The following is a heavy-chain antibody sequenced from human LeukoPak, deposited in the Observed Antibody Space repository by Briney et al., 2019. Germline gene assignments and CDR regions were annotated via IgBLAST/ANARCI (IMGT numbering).Heavy chain of an antibody. Sequence: QPGGSLRLSCAASGFTVSTNYVTWVRQAPGKGLEWVSAIYSDGSTHYGDSVKGRFTISTDNSKNTLYLQMNSLRAEDTAVHYCARIRTHCGGDCYPFDSWGQGTLVTVSS. CDR3: ARIRTHCGGDCYPFDS. CDR1: GFTVSTNY. V-gene: IGHV3-66*01. J-gene: IGHJ4*02. D-gene: IGHD2-21*02. CDR2: IYSDGST.